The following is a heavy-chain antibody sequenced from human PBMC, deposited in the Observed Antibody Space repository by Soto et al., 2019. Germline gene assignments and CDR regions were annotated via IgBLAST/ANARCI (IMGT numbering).Heavy chain of an antibody. D-gene: IGHD4-4*01. CDR1: GGSVGSGSYY. Sequence: QVQLQESGPGLVKPSETLSLTCTVSGGSVGSGSYYWSWIRQPLGKGLEWIGYIYYSGNTDYNPSLRGRATISVDKAKNHFSMQLTSVTASDTVIYYCARDSVLVYYSEHPNLYWFDPWGQGTLVIVSS. CDR3: ARDSVLVYYSEHPNLYWFDP. J-gene: IGHJ5*02. CDR2: IYYSGNT. V-gene: IGHV4-61*03.